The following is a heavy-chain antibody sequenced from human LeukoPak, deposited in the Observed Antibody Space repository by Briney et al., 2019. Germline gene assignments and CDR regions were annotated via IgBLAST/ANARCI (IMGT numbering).Heavy chain of an antibody. CDR2: IKQDGSEK. CDR3: ARGTYDRGAPGTDYFDY. Sequence: SGGSLRLSCAASGFTFSSYWMSWVRQAPGKGPEWVANIKQDGSEKYYVDSVKGRFTISRDNAKNSLYLQMNSLRAEDTAVYYCARGTYDRGAPGTDYFDYWGQGTLVTVSS. V-gene: IGHV3-7*01. CDR1: GFTFSSYW. D-gene: IGHD3-9*01. J-gene: IGHJ4*02.